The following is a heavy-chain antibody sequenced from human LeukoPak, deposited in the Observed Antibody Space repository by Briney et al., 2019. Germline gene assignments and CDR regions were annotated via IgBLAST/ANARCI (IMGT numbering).Heavy chain of an antibody. Sequence: ASVKVSCKASGYTFTGYYMHWVRQAPGQGLEWMGWINPNSGGTNYAQKFQGRGTMTRDTSISTAYMELSRLRSDDTAVYYCARASKHIVVVTAIGGFDYWGQGTLVTVSS. CDR3: ARASKHIVVVTAIGGFDY. CDR1: GYTFTGYY. V-gene: IGHV1-2*02. D-gene: IGHD2-21*02. CDR2: INPNSGGT. J-gene: IGHJ4*02.